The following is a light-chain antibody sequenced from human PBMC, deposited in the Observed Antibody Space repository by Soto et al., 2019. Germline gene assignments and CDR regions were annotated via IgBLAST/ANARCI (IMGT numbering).Light chain of an antibody. Sequence: QSVLTQPASVTGSPGQSITISCTGTRLDVGGYNHVSWYQQHPGKAPRLMIFDVTNRPSGVSDRFSGSKSDNTASLTISGLQAEDEGDYYCSSYTPTPSPSLVFGGGTKLTVL. V-gene: IGLV2-14*01. CDR2: DVT. J-gene: IGLJ2*01. CDR3: SSYTPTPSPSLV. CDR1: RLDVGGYNH.